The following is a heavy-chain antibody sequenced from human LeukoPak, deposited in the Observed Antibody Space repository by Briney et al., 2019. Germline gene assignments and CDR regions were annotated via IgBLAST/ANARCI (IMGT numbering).Heavy chain of an antibody. CDR1: GGSIRGYY. D-gene: IGHD3-10*01. CDR3: ARHEFDSGSLPYFDY. Sequence: SGTLSLTCTDSGGSIRGYYWSWIRQPPGKGVEWIGYIYYSGSTNYNPSLKSRVTISVDTSKNQFSLKLSAVTAADTAVYYCARHEFDSGSLPYFDYWGQGILVTVST. V-gene: IGHV4-59*08. J-gene: IGHJ4*02. CDR2: IYYSGST.